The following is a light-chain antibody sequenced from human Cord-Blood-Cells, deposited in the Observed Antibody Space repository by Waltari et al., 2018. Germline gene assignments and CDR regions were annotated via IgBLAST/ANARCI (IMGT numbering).Light chain of an antibody. V-gene: IGLV2-23*01. CDR3: CSYAGSSTSV. CDR1: SGDVWSDNL. CDR2: EGS. J-gene: IGLJ3*02. Sequence: SALTQPASVPGPPGQPIPISSTGTSGDVWSDNLVSWYQQPPGKAPKLMIYEGSKRPSGVANRVSGSESGNKASLTISGLQAEDGADYYCCSYAGSSTSVFGGGTKLTVL.